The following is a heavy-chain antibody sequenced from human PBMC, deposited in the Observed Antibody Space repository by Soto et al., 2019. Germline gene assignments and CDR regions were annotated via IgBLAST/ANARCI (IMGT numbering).Heavy chain of an antibody. J-gene: IGHJ5*02. Sequence: GASVKVSCKASGYTFTSYGISWVRQAPGQGLEWMGWISAYNGNTNYAQKLQGRVTMTTDTSTSTAYMELRSLRSDDTAVYYCARGFKPGYSSSWSDFNWFDPWGKGTLVTVSS. D-gene: IGHD6-13*01. CDR1: GYTFTSYG. V-gene: IGHV1-18*01. CDR2: ISAYNGNT. CDR3: ARGFKPGYSSSWSDFNWFDP.